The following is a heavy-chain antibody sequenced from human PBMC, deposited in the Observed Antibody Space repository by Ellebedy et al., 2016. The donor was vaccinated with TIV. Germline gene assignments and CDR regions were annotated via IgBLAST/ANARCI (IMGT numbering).Heavy chain of an antibody. CDR3: AGGYCSCGSCYSGNY. V-gene: IGHV1-69*13. CDR1: GGTFSSYA. D-gene: IGHD2-15*01. Sequence: ASVKVSCKASGGTFSSYAISWVRQAPGQGLEWMGGIIPIFGTANYAQKFQGRVTITADESTSTAYMELSSLRSEDTAVYYCAGGYCSCGSCYSGNYWGQGTLVTVSS. CDR2: IIPIFGTA. J-gene: IGHJ4*02.